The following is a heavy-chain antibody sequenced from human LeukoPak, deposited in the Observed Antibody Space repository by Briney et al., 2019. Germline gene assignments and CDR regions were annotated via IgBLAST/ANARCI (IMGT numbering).Heavy chain of an antibody. CDR2: ISSTSSTI. J-gene: IGHJ4*02. CDR3: AKRKYSYDSSGYYDLLDY. Sequence: GGSLKLSCAASGFTFSSYSMNWVRQAPGKGLEWVSYISSTSSTIYYADSVKGRFTISRDNAKNSLYLQMNSLRAEDTAVYYCAKRKYSYDSSGYYDLLDYWGQGTLVTVSS. V-gene: IGHV3-48*01. D-gene: IGHD3-22*01. CDR1: GFTFSSYS.